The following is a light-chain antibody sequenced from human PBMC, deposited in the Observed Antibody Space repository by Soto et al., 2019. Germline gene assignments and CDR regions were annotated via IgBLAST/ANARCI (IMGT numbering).Light chain of an antibody. CDR3: QQGHNWPLT. J-gene: IGKJ2*01. Sequence: EIAMTQSPATLSVSPGERATLSCRASQSISTELAWYQQIPGQPPRLLIYSASTRATGVPARFTGSGSGSEFTLTIGGLQSADFAIYYCQQGHNWPLTFGQGTRLEI. V-gene: IGKV3-15*01. CDR1: QSISTE. CDR2: SAS.